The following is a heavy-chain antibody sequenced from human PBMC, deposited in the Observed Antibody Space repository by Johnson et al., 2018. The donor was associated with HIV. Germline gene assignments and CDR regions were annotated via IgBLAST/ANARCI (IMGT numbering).Heavy chain of an antibody. CDR3: AKGEAQEGWIQLQSYAFDF. V-gene: IGHV3-30*04. D-gene: IGHD5-18*01. CDR1: GFTFSSYA. Sequence: QVHLVESGGGVVQPGRSLRLSCAASGFTFSSYAMHWVRQAPGKGLEWVAVISYDGSNKDYADSVKGRFTLSRDISKNTLYLQIDTLRPEDSAVYYCAKGEAQEGWIQLQSYAFDFWGQGTMVTVSS. J-gene: IGHJ3*01. CDR2: ISYDGSNK.